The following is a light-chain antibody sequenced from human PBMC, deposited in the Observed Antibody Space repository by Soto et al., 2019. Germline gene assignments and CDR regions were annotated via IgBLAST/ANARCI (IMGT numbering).Light chain of an antibody. CDR3: QQYGSSPHT. CDR2: GAS. Sequence: ENGFMQSPGTMSLSPGERGTLSCRASQNVSRYLAWYQQKPGQAPRLLIYGASSRATGIPDRFSGSGSGTDFTLTISRLEPEDVAVYYCQQYGSSPHTFGQGTKLEIK. V-gene: IGKV3-20*01. J-gene: IGKJ2*01. CDR1: QNVSRY.